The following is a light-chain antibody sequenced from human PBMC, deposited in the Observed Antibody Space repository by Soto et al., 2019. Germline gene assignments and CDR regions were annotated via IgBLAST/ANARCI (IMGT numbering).Light chain of an antibody. CDR2: DAS. Sequence: DIQLTQSPSSLSASIGDSVTITCQASQDISTSLNWYHRRPGKAPKLLITDASTLQTGVPPRFHGSGAGTDFSFTISRLQPEDFGEYYCQQYENVPTFGQGTKVKIK. CDR3: QQYENVPT. V-gene: IGKV1-33*01. CDR1: QDISTS. J-gene: IGKJ2*01.